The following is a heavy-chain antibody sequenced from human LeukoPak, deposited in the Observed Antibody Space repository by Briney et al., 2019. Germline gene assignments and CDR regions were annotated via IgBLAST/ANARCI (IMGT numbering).Heavy chain of an antibody. Sequence: ASETLSLTCTVSGGSISSYYWSWIRQPPGKGLEWIGYIYYSGSTNYTPSLKSRVAISVDTSKNQFSLKLSSVTAADTAVYYCARVSGYDWESFYDYWGQGTLVTVSS. D-gene: IGHD5-12*01. CDR3: ARVSGYDWESFYDY. J-gene: IGHJ4*02. CDR1: GGSISSYY. V-gene: IGHV4-59*01. CDR2: IYYSGST.